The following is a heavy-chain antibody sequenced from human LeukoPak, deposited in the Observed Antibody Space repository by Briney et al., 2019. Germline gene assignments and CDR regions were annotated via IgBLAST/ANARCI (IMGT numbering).Heavy chain of an antibody. D-gene: IGHD1-26*01. CDR1: GFTFGSHA. J-gene: IGHJ4*02. V-gene: IGHV3-23*01. Sequence: GGSLRLSCEASGFTFGSHAMYWVRQAPGKGLEWVSAISGSGGSTYYADSVKGRFTISRDNSKNTLYLQMNSLRAEDTAVYYCATLQWEFPSHFDYWGQGTLVTVSS. CDR3: ATLQWEFPSHFDY. CDR2: ISGSGGST.